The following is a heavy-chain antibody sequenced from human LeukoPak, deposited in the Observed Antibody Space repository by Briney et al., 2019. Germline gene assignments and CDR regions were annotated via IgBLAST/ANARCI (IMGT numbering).Heavy chain of an antibody. D-gene: IGHD2-2*02. CDR2: IYPGDSDT. J-gene: IGHJ5*02. CDR3: ARLGSGVVVPAAIKYNWFDP. V-gene: IGHV5-51*01. CDR1: GYSFTSYW. Sequence: GESLKISCKGSGYSFTSYWIGWVRQMPGKGLEWMGIIYPGDSDTRYSPSFQGQVTISADKSISTAYLQRSSLKASDTAMYYCARLGSGVVVPAAIKYNWFDPWGQGTLVTVSS.